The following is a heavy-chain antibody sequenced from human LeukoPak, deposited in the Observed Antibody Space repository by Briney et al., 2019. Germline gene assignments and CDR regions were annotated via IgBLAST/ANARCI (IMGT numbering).Heavy chain of an antibody. J-gene: IGHJ3*02. CDR3: ASSAVTDAFDI. CDR1: GGSFSGYY. CDR2: IYYSGST. Sequence: ASETLSLTCAVYGGSFSGYYWGWIRQPPGKGLEWIGSIYYSGSTYYNPSLKSRVTISVDTSKNQFSLKLSSVTAAGTAVYYCASSAVTDAFDIWGQGTMVTVSS. V-gene: IGHV4-39*01. D-gene: IGHD4-17*01.